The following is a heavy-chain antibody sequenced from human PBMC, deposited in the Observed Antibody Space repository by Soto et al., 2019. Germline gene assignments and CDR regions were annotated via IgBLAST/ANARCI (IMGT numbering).Heavy chain of an antibody. Sequence: GGSLRLSCAVSGFTFTSYSMSWVRQAPGEGLEWVANIRQDGHEQYYVDSVRGRFTSSRDNAQNSLHLQMDSLRDEDTAMYSCARALPGYCSTTTCYYYFDFWGQGTLVTVSS. J-gene: IGHJ4*02. CDR1: GFTFTSYS. D-gene: IGHD2-2*01. CDR3: ARALPGYCSTTTCYYYFDF. CDR2: IRQDGHEQ. V-gene: IGHV3-7*03.